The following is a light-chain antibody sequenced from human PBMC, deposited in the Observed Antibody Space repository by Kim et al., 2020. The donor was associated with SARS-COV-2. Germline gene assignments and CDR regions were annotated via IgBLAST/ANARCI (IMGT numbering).Light chain of an antibody. CDR2: DNN. J-gene: IGLJ2*01. Sequence: KVTSSCSGSSSNIGNNYVSWYQQLPGTAPKLLIYDNNKRPSGIPDRFSGSKSGTSATLGITGLQTGDEADYYCGTWDSSLGAVVFGGGTQLTVL. V-gene: IGLV1-51*01. CDR3: GTWDSSLGAVV. CDR1: SSNIGNNY.